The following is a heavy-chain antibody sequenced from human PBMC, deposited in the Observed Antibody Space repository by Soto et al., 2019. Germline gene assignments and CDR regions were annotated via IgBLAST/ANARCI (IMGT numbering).Heavy chain of an antibody. CDR1: GFTFSSYW. CDR3: ARDTPANRDGLRLFY. CDR2: IKQGGSEK. D-gene: IGHD5-12*01. Sequence: EVQLVESGGGLVQPGGSLRLSCAGSGFTFSSYWMSWVRQAPGKGLEWVANIKQGGSEKYYVDSVKGRFTISRDNAKNSLYLQMNSLRAEDTAVYYCARDTPANRDGLRLFYWGQGTLVTVSS. V-gene: IGHV3-7*01. J-gene: IGHJ4*02.